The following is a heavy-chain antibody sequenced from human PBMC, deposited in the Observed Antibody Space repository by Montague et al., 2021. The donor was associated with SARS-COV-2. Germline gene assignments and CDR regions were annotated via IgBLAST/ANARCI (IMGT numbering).Heavy chain of an antibody. D-gene: IGHD6-13*01. CDR1: GGSISSSSYY. CDR3: ARVGRQQLVRLSGMDV. Sequence: SETLSLTCTVSGGSISSSSYYWGWIRQPPGKGLECIGSIYYSGSTYYNPSLKSRVTISVDTSKNQFSLKLSSVTAADTAVYYCARVGRQQLVRLSGMDVWGQGTTVTASS. J-gene: IGHJ6*02. V-gene: IGHV4-39*07. CDR2: IYYSGST.